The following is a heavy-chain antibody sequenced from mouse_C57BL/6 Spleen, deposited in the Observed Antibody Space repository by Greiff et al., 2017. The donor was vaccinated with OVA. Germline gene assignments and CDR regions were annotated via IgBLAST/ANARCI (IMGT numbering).Heavy chain of an antibody. Sequence: EVMLVESGGGLVKPGGSLKLSCAASGFTFSDYGMHWVRQAPEKGLEWVAYISSGSSTIYYADTVQGRFHISRDKAKNTLCLQMTSLRSDDTAMYYCAREGFSNYVYAMDYWGQGTSVTVSS. CDR1: GFTFSDYG. CDR2: ISSGSSTI. CDR3: AREGFSNYVYAMDY. V-gene: IGHV5-17*01. D-gene: IGHD2-5*01. J-gene: IGHJ4*01.